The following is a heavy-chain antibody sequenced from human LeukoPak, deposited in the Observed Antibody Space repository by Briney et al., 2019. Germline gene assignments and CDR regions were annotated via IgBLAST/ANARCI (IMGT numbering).Heavy chain of an antibody. J-gene: IGHJ4*02. V-gene: IGHV4-59*11. Sequence: PSETLSLTCSVSGGSISNHYWNWIRQPPGKGLEWIGHIYHSGIINYNPSLKSRVTISLDTSKNQFSLKLSSVTAADTAVYYCARLPYYYDSSGTSDYWGQGTLVTVSS. CDR3: ARLPYYYDSSGTSDY. D-gene: IGHD3-22*01. CDR1: GGSISNHY. CDR2: IYHSGII.